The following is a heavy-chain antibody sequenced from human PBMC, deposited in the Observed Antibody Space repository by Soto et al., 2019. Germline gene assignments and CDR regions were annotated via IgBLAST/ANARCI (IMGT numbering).Heavy chain of an antibody. J-gene: IGHJ4*02. CDR1: GFTFSSYW. Sequence: GGSLRLSCAASGFTFSSYWMSWVRQAPGKGLEWVANIKQDGSDKYYVDSGKGRFTNTRDNAKNSLYLQMNSLRAEDTAGYYCARDFSSSWSPKEFYFDYWGQGTLVTVSS. D-gene: IGHD6-13*01. V-gene: IGHV3-7*01. CDR2: IKQDGSDK. CDR3: ARDFSSSWSPKEFYFDY.